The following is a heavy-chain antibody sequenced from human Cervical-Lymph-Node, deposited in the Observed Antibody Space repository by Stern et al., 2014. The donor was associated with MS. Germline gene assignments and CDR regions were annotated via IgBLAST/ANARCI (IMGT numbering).Heavy chain of an antibody. CDR2: IHEDGSEK. CDR1: GFTFSTYW. Sequence: EVQLEESGGGLVQPGGSLRLSCAASGFTFSTYWMTWVRQAPGKGLEWVANIHEDGSEKYYVDSVKGRFTISRDNAKNSLYLQMNSLRAEDTAVYYCVRRGDYYYYAMDVWGQGTTVTVSS. CDR3: VRRGDYYYYAMDV. V-gene: IGHV3-7*01. J-gene: IGHJ6*02.